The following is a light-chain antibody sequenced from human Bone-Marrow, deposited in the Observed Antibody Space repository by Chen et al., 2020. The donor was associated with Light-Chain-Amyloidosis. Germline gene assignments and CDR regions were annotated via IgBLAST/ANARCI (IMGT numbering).Light chain of an antibody. CDR1: SSDVGGYNY. V-gene: IGLV2-11*01. CDR2: DVS. CDR3: CSYAGSLRV. Sequence: QSALTQPRSVSGSPGQSVTISCTGTSSDVGGYNYDSWYQQHPGKAPKLMIYDVSKRPSGVPDRFSGSKSGNTASLTISGLQAEDEADYYCCSYAGSLRVFGGGTKLTVL. J-gene: IGLJ3*02.